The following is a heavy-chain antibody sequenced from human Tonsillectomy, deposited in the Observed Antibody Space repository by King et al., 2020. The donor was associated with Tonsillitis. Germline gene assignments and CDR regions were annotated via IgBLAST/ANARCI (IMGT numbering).Heavy chain of an antibody. Sequence: VQLVESGGGVVQPGGSLRLSCAASGFTFDDYAMHWVRQAPGKGLEWVSLISGDGVSTYYADSVKGRFTISRVHSKNSLYLQMNSLRTEDTALYYCAQSRSYYDFWSGSQDYYYMDVWGKGTTVTVSS. V-gene: IGHV3-43*02. CDR3: AQSRSYYDFWSGSQDYYYMDV. CDR1: GFTFDDYA. J-gene: IGHJ6*03. D-gene: IGHD3-3*01. CDR2: ISGDGVST.